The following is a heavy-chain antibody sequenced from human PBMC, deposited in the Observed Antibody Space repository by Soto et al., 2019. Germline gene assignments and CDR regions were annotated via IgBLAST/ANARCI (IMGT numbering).Heavy chain of an antibody. D-gene: IGHD1-20*01. CDR2: IGGTGGSP. V-gene: IGHV3-23*01. Sequence: GSLRLSCAASGFTLSNYAMYWVRQAPGKGLEWASHIGGTGGSPQYTDSVKGRFTISRDNSKNTLYLQMNSLRVEDTAVYYCAKDAVPYNKRHDGFDIWGQGTMVTVSS. CDR1: GFTLSNYA. CDR3: AKDAVPYNKRHDGFDI. J-gene: IGHJ3*02.